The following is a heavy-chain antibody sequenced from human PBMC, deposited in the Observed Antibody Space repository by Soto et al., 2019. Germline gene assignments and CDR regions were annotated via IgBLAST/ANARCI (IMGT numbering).Heavy chain of an antibody. CDR1: GGSISSSNW. J-gene: IGHJ4*02. Sequence: SETLSLTCAVSGGSISSSNWWSWVLQPPGKGLEWIGEIYHSGSTNYNPSLKSRVTISVDKSKNQFSLKLSSVTAADTAVYHSARAGYCSGGNCLXNIWGRGTLVTVSS. CDR3: ARAGYCSGGNCLXNI. V-gene: IGHV4-4*02. D-gene: IGHD2-15*01. CDR2: IYHSGST.